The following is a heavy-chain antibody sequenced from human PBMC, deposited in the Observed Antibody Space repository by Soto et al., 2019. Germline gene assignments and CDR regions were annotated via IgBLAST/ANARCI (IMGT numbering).Heavy chain of an antibody. V-gene: IGHV4-30-4*01. CDR1: GGSISSGDYY. CDR3: ARVGGFGATTIDY. Sequence: QVQLQESGPGLVKPSQTVSLTCTDCGGSISSGDYYWSWIRQPPVKGLEWIGYIYYSGSTYYNPSLKSRVTISVDTAKNQFSLKLSSVTAADTAVYYCARVGGFGATTIDYWGQGTLVTVSS. CDR2: IYYSGST. D-gene: IGHD3-10*01. J-gene: IGHJ4*02.